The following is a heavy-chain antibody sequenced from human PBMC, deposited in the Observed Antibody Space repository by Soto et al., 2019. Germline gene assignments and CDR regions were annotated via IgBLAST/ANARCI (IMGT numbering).Heavy chain of an antibody. CDR1: GYTFTSYG. Sequence: QVQLVQSGAEVKKPGASVKVSCKASGYTFTSYGISWVRQAPGQGLEWMGWSSAYNGNTNYAQQLQGRVTMTTDTSTSTAYMELRSLRSDDTAVYYCARVSKLGYCSSTSCFDAFDIWGQGTMVTVS. J-gene: IGHJ3*02. D-gene: IGHD2-2*01. V-gene: IGHV1-18*01. CDR3: ARVSKLGYCSSTSCFDAFDI. CDR2: SSAYNGNT.